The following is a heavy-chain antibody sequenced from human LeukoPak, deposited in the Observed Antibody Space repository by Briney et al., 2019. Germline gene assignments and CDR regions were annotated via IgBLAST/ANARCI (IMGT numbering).Heavy chain of an antibody. Sequence: ASVKVSCKVSGYTLTELSMHWVRQAPGKGLEWMGGFDPEDGETIYAQKFQGRVTMTEDTSTDTAYMELSSLSSEDTAVYYCATGYDILTGSRYGMDVWGKGTTVTVSS. V-gene: IGHV1-24*01. CDR2: FDPEDGET. D-gene: IGHD3-9*01. CDR1: GYTLTELS. CDR3: ATGYDILTGSRYGMDV. J-gene: IGHJ6*04.